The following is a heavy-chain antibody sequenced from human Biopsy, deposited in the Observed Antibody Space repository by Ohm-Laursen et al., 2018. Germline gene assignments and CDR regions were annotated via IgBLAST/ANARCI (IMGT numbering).Heavy chain of an antibody. CDR1: GGTFTNYA. CDR3: AKAGQTSGEYVVPRHFDS. V-gene: IGHV1-69*06. D-gene: IGHD2-15*01. J-gene: IGHJ4*02. Sequence: SVKVSCKASGGTFTNYAISWVRQAPGQGLEWVGGIIPLFNTANYAQKFQGRVTITADRSTTTAYIELSGLTSEDTAIYYCAKAGQTSGEYVVPRHFDSWGQGTRVTVSS. CDR2: IIPLFNTA.